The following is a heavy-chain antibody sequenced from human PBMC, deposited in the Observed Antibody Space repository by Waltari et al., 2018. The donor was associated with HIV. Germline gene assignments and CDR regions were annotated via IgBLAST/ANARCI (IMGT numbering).Heavy chain of an antibody. CDR2: TAPCFGV. V-gene: IGHV1-69*19. Sequence: QAQLVQSGAETKKPGSSVTVSCQASDGAFDTFAFTWVRQAPGHGLAWLGGTAPCFGVHSAQDFNGRFSSTANPSTRTVFLELGGLRPDDTAVYFCAKSDFTELVRGQKAFDVWGQGT. CDR1: DGAFDTFA. D-gene: IGHD1-26*01. CDR3: AKSDFTELVRGQKAFDV. J-gene: IGHJ3*01.